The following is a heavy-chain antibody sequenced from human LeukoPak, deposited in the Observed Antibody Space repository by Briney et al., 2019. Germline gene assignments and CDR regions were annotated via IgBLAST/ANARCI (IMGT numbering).Heavy chain of an antibody. CDR3: AKDREVVVISSDY. J-gene: IGHJ4*02. CDR2: IRYDGSNK. CDR1: GFTFSSYG. Sequence: GGSLRLSCAASGFTFSSYGMHWVRQAPGKGLEWVAFIRYDGSNKYYADSVKGRFTISRDNSKNTLYLQMNSLRAEDTAVYYRAKDREVVVISSDYWGQGTLVTVSS. V-gene: IGHV3-30*02. D-gene: IGHD3-22*01.